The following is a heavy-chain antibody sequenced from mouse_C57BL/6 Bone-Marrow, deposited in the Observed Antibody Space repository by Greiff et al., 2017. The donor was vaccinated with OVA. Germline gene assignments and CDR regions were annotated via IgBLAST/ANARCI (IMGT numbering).Heavy chain of an antibody. CDR2: IHPSDSDT. CDR3: AIRGITTVVATDY. V-gene: IGHV1-74*01. CDR1: GYTFTSYW. J-gene: IGHJ2*01. D-gene: IGHD1-1*01. Sequence: QVQLQQPGAELVKPGASVKMSCKASGYTFTSYWITWVKQRPGQGLEWIGRIHPSDSDTNYNQKFKGKATLTVDKSSSTAYMQLSSLTSEDSAVYYCAIRGITTVVATDYWGQGTTLTVSS.